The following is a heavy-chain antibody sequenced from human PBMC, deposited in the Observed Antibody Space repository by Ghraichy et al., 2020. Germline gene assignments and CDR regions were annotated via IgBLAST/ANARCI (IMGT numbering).Heavy chain of an antibody. D-gene: IGHD3-22*01. CDR1: GGSISSYY. J-gene: IGHJ3*02. CDR2: IYYSGST. CDR3: ARGYYYDSSGYYYGGGVAFDI. Sequence: SETLSLTCTVSGGSISSYYWSWIRQPPGKGLEWIGYIYYSGSTNYNPSLKSRVTISVDTSKNQFSLKLSSVTAADTAVYYCARGYYYDSSGYYYGGGVAFDIWGQGTMVTVSS. V-gene: IGHV4-59*01.